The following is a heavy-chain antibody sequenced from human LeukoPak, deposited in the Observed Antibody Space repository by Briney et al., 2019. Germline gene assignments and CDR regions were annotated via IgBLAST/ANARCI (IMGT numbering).Heavy chain of an antibody. Sequence: GGSLRLSCAASGFTFSSYWMTWVRQAPGKGLEWVANIRQDGSDKYYVDSVKGRFTISRDNAKNSLFLQMSSLRGEDTAVYYCTRDGLRAAGDYWGQGTLVTVSS. CDR1: GFTFSSYW. D-gene: IGHD4-17*01. V-gene: IGHV3-7*01. CDR3: TRDGLRAAGDY. CDR2: IRQDGSDK. J-gene: IGHJ4*02.